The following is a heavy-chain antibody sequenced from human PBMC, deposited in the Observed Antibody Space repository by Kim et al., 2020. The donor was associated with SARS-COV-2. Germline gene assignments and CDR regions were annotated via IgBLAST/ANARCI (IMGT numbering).Heavy chain of an antibody. J-gene: IGHJ5*02. CDR3: AKRIGYYDILTGYYNDRFDP. V-gene: IGHV3-23*01. CDR2: ISGSGGST. Sequence: GGSLRLSCAAYGFTFSSYAMSWVRQAPGKGLEWVSAISGSGGSTYYADSVKGRFTISRDNSKNTLYLQMNSLRAEDTAVYYCAKRIGYYDILTGYYNDRFDPWGQGTLVTVSS. CDR1: GFTFSSYA. D-gene: IGHD3-9*01.